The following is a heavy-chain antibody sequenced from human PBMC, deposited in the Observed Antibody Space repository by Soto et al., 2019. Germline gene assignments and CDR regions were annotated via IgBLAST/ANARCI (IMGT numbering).Heavy chain of an antibody. V-gene: IGHV1-18*04. CDR2: ISAYNGNT. D-gene: IGHD2-21*02. CDR1: GYTLTSYG. J-gene: IGHJ4*02. CDR3: ARLPACGGDCYFDY. Sequence: ASVKVSCKASGYTLTSYGISWVRQAPGQGLEWMGWISAYNGNTNYAQKLQGRVTMTTDTSTSTAYMELRSLRSDDTAVYYCARLPACGGDCYFDYWGQGTLVTVSS.